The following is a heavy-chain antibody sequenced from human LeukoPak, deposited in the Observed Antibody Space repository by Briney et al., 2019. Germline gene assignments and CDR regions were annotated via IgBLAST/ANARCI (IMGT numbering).Heavy chain of an antibody. CDR2: INPGIFTT. D-gene: IGHD3-16*01. J-gene: IGHJ4*02. CDR1: VYPGTTFS. CDR3: ARDWAHGSFDF. V-gene: IGHV1-46*01. Sequence: GASVKLSCKASVYPGTTFSLHWVRQAPGQGLEWMAIINPGIFTTTYAQKLQDRITVTSDTSTATVYMELRSLRLEDTAVYFCARDWAHGSFDFWGQGTLVTVSS.